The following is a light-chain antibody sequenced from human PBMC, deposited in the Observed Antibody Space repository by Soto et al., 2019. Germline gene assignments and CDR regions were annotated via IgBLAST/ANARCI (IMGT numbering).Light chain of an antibody. V-gene: IGLV1-40*01. CDR3: QSYASSLSGWV. CDR2: GNS. Sequence: QSVLTQPPSVSGAPGQRVTISCTGSSSNLGAGYDVHWNQQLPGTAPKLLIYGNSNRPSGVPDRFSGSKSGTSASLAITGLQAEDEADYYCQSYASSLSGWVFGGGTQLTVL. J-gene: IGLJ7*01. CDR1: SSNLGAGYD.